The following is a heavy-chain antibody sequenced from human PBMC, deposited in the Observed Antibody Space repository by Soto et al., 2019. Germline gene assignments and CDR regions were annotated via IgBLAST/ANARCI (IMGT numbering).Heavy chain of an antibody. CDR3: ARGRGRDSYGPYNWFDP. J-gene: IGHJ5*02. Sequence: QVQLVQSGAEVKKPGSSVKVSCKASGGTFSSYAISWVRQAPGQGLEWMGGIIPIFGTANYAQKFQGRVTITADDSTSTAYMELSSLRSEATAVYYCARGRGRDSYGPYNWFDPWGQGTLVTVSS. D-gene: IGHD5-18*01. V-gene: IGHV1-69*12. CDR2: IIPIFGTA. CDR1: GGTFSSYA.